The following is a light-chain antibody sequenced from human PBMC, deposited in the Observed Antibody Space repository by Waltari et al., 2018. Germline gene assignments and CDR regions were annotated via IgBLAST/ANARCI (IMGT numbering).Light chain of an antibody. CDR3: QQYHDYPWT. CDR2: AAS. CDR1: QGVSTY. Sequence: AIRMTQSPSSLSASIGDRVTISCRASQGVSTYLAWYQPKPGKAPSRLIHAASTLQSGVPSRFSGSGTGTDFTLTITCLQSEDFATYYCQQYHDYPWTFGQGTKVDI. J-gene: IGKJ1*01. V-gene: IGKV1-8*01.